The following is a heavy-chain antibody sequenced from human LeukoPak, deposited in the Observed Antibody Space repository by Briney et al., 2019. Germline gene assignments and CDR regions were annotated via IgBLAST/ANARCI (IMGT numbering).Heavy chain of an antibody. Sequence: ASVKVSCKASGYTFTSYYMHWVRQAPGQGLEWMGWINPNSGGTNYAQKFQGRVTMTRDTSISTAYMELSRLRSDDTAVYYCASRFYGMESGDVWGKGTTVTVSS. J-gene: IGHJ6*04. CDR1: GYTFTSYY. CDR3: ASRFYGMESGDV. D-gene: IGHD3-3*01. CDR2: INPNSGGT. V-gene: IGHV1-2*02.